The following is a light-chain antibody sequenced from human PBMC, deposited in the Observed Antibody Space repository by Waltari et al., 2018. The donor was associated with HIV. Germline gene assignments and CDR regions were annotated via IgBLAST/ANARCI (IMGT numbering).Light chain of an antibody. V-gene: IGLV1-44*01. Sequence: QSVLTQPPSASGAPGQSLTISCSGSPSNIGTNPVNWYQQVPGSAPRVLLYTDNQRFTGVPDRFSGSKSGTSASLAINGLQSEDEASYFCATWDDSLNGLVFGTGTWVTVL. CDR3: ATWDDSLNGLV. CDR1: PSNIGTNP. J-gene: IGLJ1*01. CDR2: TDN.